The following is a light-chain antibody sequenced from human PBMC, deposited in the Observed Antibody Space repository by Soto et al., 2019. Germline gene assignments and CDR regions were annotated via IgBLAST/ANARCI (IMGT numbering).Light chain of an antibody. Sequence: VLTQPASVSGTPGQSITISCTGSNSDVGIYDFVSWYQHHPGRAPKLIVSEVSHRPSGVSNRFSGSKSGNTASLTISGLQSEDEADYYCISYTSDDVRYVFGTGTKLTVL. CDR3: ISYTSDDVRYV. V-gene: IGLV2-14*01. J-gene: IGLJ1*01. CDR2: EVS. CDR1: NSDVGIYDF.